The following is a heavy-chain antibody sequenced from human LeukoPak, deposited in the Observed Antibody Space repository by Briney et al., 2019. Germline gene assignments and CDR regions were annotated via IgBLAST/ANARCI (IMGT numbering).Heavy chain of an antibody. CDR3: ARPLGYTIFGVVIIGYYFDY. CDR1: GGSISSSSYY. D-gene: IGHD3-3*01. CDR2: IYYSGST. V-gene: IGHV4-39*01. J-gene: IGHJ4*02. Sequence: SETLSLTCTVSGGSISSSSYYWGWIRQPPGKGLEWIGSIYYSGSTYYNPSLKSRVTITVDTSKNQFSLKLSSVTAADTAVYYCARPLGYTIFGVVIIGYYFDYWGQRTLVTVSS.